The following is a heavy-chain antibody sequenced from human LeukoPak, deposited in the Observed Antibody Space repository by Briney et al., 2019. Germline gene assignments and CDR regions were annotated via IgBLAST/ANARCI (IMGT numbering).Heavy chain of an antibody. CDR2: INPSGGST. CDR1: GYTFTSYY. D-gene: IGHD3-10*02. J-gene: IGHJ4*02. V-gene: IGHV1-46*01. CDR3: ARESRRVFGELLFVFDY. Sequence: RASVKVSCKASGYTFTSYYMHWVRQAPGQGLEWMGLINPSGGSTSYAQKFQGRVTMTRDTSTSTVYMELSSLRSEDTAVYYCARESRRVFGELLFVFDYWGQGTLVTVSS.